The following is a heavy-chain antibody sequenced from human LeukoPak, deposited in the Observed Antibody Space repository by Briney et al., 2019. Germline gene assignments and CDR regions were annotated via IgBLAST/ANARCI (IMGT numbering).Heavy chain of an antibody. V-gene: IGHV1-69*13. CDR1: GGTFSSYA. J-gene: IGHJ4*02. CDR2: IIPIFGTA. Sequence: ASVKVSCTASGGTFSSYAISWVRQAPEQGLEWMGGIIPIFGTANYAQKFQGRVTITADESTSTAYMELSSLRSEDTAVYYCARERERIRSSYDYVWGSYHPFDYWGQGTLVTVSS. D-gene: IGHD3-16*02. CDR3: ARERERIRSSYDYVWGSYHPFDY.